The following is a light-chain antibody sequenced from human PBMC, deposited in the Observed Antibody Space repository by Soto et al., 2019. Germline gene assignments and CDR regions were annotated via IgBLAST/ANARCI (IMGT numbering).Light chain of an antibody. Sequence: DVVMTQSPLSLPVTLGQPASISCRSNQSLVHSDGIAYFSWFQQRPSGSPRRVIYKVSNRDSGVPARFSGSGSVTDFALKISRVEAEDVGVDYCMQGTHWPITFGQGTRLEIK. CDR2: KVS. J-gene: IGKJ5*01. CDR3: MQGTHWPIT. CDR1: QSLVHSDGIAY. V-gene: IGKV2-30*02.